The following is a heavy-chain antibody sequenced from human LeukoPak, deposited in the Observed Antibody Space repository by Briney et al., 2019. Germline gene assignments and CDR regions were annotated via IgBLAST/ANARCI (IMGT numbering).Heavy chain of an antibody. CDR3: AKASSSWYSDFDY. CDR1: GLTVSSYA. V-gene: IGHV3-23*01. J-gene: IGHJ4*02. D-gene: IGHD6-13*01. CDR2: ISASGGTT. Sequence: PGGSLRLSCGASGLTVSSYAMNWARQATGKGLEWVSAISASGGTTYNSDSVKGRFTISRDSAKNTLYLQINSLRAEDSAVYYCAKASSSWYSDFDYWGRGTLVTVSS.